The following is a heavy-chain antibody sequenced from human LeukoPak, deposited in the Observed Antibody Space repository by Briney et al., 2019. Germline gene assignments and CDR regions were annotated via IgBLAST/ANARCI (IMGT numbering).Heavy chain of an antibody. V-gene: IGHV3-33*06. CDR3: AKDMIVVVSGVFDI. CDR2: IWYDGSNK. J-gene: IGHJ3*02. D-gene: IGHD3-22*01. Sequence: GRSLRLSCAASGFPFDDKAMHWVRQAPGKGLEWVAVIWYDGSNKYYADSVKGRFTISRDNSKNTLYLQMNSLRAEDTAVYYCAKDMIVVVSGVFDIWGQGTMVTVSS. CDR1: GFPFDDKA.